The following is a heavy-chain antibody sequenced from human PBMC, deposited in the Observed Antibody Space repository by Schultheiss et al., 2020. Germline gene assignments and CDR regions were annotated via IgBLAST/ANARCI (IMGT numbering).Heavy chain of an antibody. CDR2: ISSSSSYI. CDR1: GFTFSSYS. Sequence: GGSLRLSCAASGFTFSSYSMNWVRQAPGKGLEWVSSISSSSSYIYYADSVKGRFTISRDNSKNTLYLQMNSLRAEDTAVYYCARDGDTAMVMGGVTYGMDVWGQGTTVTVSS. D-gene: IGHD5-18*01. J-gene: IGHJ6*02. V-gene: IGHV3-21*01. CDR3: ARDGDTAMVMGGVTYGMDV.